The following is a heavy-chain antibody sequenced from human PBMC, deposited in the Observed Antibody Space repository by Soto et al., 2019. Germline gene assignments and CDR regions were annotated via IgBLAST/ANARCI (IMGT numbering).Heavy chain of an antibody. Sequence: QVQLQQWGAGLLKPSETLSLTCAVYGGSFSGYYWSWIRQPPGKGLEWIGEINHSGSTNYNPSLKSRVTISVDTSKNQFSLKLSSVTAADTAVYYCARGLGYYDYIWGSYRLDYWGQGTLVTVSS. CDR2: INHSGST. J-gene: IGHJ4*02. CDR3: ARGLGYYDYIWGSYRLDY. V-gene: IGHV4-34*01. CDR1: GGSFSGYY. D-gene: IGHD3-16*02.